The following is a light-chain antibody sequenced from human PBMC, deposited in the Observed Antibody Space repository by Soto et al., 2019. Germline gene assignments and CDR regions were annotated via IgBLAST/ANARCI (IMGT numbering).Light chain of an antibody. CDR3: LLSYSSGRYDVV. V-gene: IGLV7-46*01. J-gene: IGLJ2*01. CDR1: TGAVTSGHY. Sequence: QAVVTQEPSLTVSPGGTVTLTCGSSTGAVTSGHYPYWFQHKPGQAPRTQIYDTSNKHSWTPARFSGSLLGGQAALPLSGAQPEDEAEYYCLLSYSSGRYDVVFGGGTKLTVL. CDR2: DTS.